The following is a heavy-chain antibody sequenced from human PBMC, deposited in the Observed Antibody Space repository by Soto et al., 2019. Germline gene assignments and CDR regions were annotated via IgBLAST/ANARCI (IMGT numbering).Heavy chain of an antibody. V-gene: IGHV2-70*11. CDR1: GFSLSTSGMC. CDR3: ARMPIVVVITTQKGGYYYYGMDV. D-gene: IGHD3-22*01. Sequence: SGPTLVNPTQTLTLTCTFSGFSLSTSGMCVSWIRQPPGKALEWLARIDWDDDKYYSTSLKTRLTISKDTSKNQVVLTMTNMDPVDTATYYCARMPIVVVITTQKGGYYYYGMDVWGQGTTVTVSS. J-gene: IGHJ6*02. CDR2: IDWDDDK.